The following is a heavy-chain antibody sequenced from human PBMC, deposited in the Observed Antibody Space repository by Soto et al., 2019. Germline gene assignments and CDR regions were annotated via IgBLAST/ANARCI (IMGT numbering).Heavy chain of an antibody. J-gene: IGHJ4*02. Sequence: QVQIVQSGAEVKRPGASVKVSCKASGYTFTNYGIHWVRQAPGQRLEWMGWINAGNGNTKYSQDSKDRVTITRDTSAKTAYLELSSLRFEDTALYYCARDCSGDGCYVGSLDHWGQGTLVTVSS. CDR2: INAGNGNT. D-gene: IGHD2-15*01. V-gene: IGHV1-3*01. CDR1: GYTFTNYG. CDR3: ARDCSGDGCYVGSLDH.